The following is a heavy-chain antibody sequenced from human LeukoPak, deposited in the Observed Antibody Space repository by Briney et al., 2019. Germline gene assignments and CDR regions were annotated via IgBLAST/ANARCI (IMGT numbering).Heavy chain of an antibody. CDR3: ARNQDTASYYYYYMDV. CDR2: INPNSGGT. CDR1: RYTFTGYY. V-gene: IGHV1-2*02. Sequence: ASVKVSCKASRYTFTGYYMHWVRQAPGQGLEWMGWINPNSGGTNYAQKFQGRVTMTRDTSISTAYMELSRLRSDDTAVYYCARNQDTASYYYYYMDVWGKGTTVTVSS. J-gene: IGHJ6*03. D-gene: IGHD5-18*01.